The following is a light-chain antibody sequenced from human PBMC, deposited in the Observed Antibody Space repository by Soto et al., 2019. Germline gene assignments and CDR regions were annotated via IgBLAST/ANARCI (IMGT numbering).Light chain of an antibody. J-gene: IGKJ1*01. V-gene: IGKV1-39*01. CDR2: AAS. CDR1: QSISSN. Sequence: DIQMTQSPSSLSASVGDRVTITCRASQSISSNLNWYHQKPGKAPKLLIYAASSLQSGVPSRFSGSGSGTDFTLTISSLQPEDFATYYCQQSYSTPPTFGQGTKVEIK. CDR3: QQSYSTPPT.